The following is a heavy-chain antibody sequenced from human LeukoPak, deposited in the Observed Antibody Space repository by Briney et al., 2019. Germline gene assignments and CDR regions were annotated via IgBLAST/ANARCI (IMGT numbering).Heavy chain of an antibody. CDR1: GFTFNNYA. D-gene: IGHD3-10*01. Sequence: GGSLRLSCAASGFTFNNYAMSWVRQAPGKGLEWVSSISSSSSYIYYADSVKGRFTISRDNAKNSLYLQMNSLRAEDTAVYYCARDKDPTGDDAFDIWGQGTMVTVSS. CDR3: ARDKDPTGDDAFDI. CDR2: ISSSSSYI. V-gene: IGHV3-21*01. J-gene: IGHJ3*02.